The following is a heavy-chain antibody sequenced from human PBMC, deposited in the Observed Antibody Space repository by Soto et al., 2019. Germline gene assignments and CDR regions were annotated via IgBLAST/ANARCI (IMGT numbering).Heavy chain of an antibody. CDR3: TRGKMGWFDP. J-gene: IGHJ5*02. Sequence: QVQLQQWGAGLLKPSETLSLICAVYGGSFSGYYWSWIRQPQGKGLEWIGEINHSGSNNYNLSLNRRVTISIDTSKNKFSLTLSSVTATDTAVYYFTRGKMGWFDPWGQGTLVTVSS. CDR2: INHSGSN. D-gene: IGHD2-8*01. V-gene: IGHV4-34*01. CDR1: GGSFSGYY.